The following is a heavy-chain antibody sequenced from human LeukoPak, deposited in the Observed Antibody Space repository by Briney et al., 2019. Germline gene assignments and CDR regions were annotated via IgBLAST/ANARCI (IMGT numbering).Heavy chain of an antibody. V-gene: IGHV3-21*01. CDR2: SSSSSSYI. J-gene: IGHJ4*02. Sequence: GGSVRLFCAASRYTFSSYSMNWVPQSSGKGLEWVSSSSSSSSYILYAESVKRRFTISRDNSKNTLYRQVNSLRCGDKAVYYCARGGSSGWYFDYWGQGTLVTVSS. CDR3: ARGGSSGWYFDY. CDR1: RYTFSSYS. D-gene: IGHD6-19*01.